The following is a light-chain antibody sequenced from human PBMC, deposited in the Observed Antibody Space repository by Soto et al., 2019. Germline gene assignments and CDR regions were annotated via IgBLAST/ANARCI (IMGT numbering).Light chain of an antibody. Sequence: EIVMTQSPATLSVSPGERATLSCRASQSVSSNLAWYQQKPGQAPRLLIYGASTRATGIPARFSGSGSGTEFTLTISSLLSEDFAVYCCQQYNNWPWTFGQGTKVDI. CDR2: GAS. V-gene: IGKV3-15*01. CDR3: QQYNNWPWT. J-gene: IGKJ1*01. CDR1: QSVSSN.